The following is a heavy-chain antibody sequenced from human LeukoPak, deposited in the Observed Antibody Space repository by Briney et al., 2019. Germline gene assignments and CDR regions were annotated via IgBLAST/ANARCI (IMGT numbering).Heavy chain of an antibody. D-gene: IGHD1-14*01. Sequence: ASVKVSCKASGYTFTGYYMHWVRQAPGQGLEWMGRINPNSGGTNYAQKFQGRVTMTEDTSTDTAYMELSSLRSEDTAVYESARSLKSGGTGDYWGQGTLVTVSS. CDR1: GYTFTGYY. CDR2: INPNSGGT. V-gene: IGHV1-2*06. CDR3: ARSLKSGGTGDY. J-gene: IGHJ4*02.